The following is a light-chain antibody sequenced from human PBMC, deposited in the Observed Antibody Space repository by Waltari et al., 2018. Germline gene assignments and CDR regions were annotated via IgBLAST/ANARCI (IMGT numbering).Light chain of an antibody. J-gene: IGLJ1*01. CDR1: PGPVTRPHY. CDR2: HTS. V-gene: IGLV7-46*01. Sequence: QAVVTQEPSLTVSPGGTVPLTCGSSPGPVTRPHYPYWFQQKSGQAPRTLIYHTSNKHSWTPARFSGSLLGGKAALTLSGAQSEDEAEYYCLLSYSGARVFGAGTKVTVL. CDR3: LLSYSGARV.